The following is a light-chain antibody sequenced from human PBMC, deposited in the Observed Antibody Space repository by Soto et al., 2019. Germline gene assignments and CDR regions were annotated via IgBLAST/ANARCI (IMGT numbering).Light chain of an antibody. J-gene: IGKJ4*01. CDR2: DTS. CDR3: QHRSTWPLS. CDR1: QSVSSF. V-gene: IGKV3-11*01. Sequence: EIVLTQSPATLSLSPGERATLSCRASQSVSSFLAWYQQRPGQAPMLLIYDTSNRATGIPARFSGSGSGTDFTLTISGLEPEDFAVYYCQHRSTWPLSFGGGTKLEIK.